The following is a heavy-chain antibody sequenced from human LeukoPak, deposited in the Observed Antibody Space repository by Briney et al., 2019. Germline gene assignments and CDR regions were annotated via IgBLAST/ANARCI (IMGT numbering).Heavy chain of an antibody. Sequence: PGGSLRLSCAASGFTVSSNYMSWVRQAPGKGLEWVSVIYSGGRTYYADSVKGRFTISRDNSKNTLYLQMNSLRAEDTAVYYCASGDFWSGYYTGFMPDPWGQGTLVTVSS. CDR1: GFTVSSNY. J-gene: IGHJ5*02. CDR3: ASGDFWSGYYTGFMPDP. CDR2: IYSGGRT. D-gene: IGHD3-3*01. V-gene: IGHV3-66*02.